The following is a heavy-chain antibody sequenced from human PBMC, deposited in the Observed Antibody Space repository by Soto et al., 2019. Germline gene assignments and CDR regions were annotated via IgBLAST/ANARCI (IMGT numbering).Heavy chain of an antibody. CDR3: ARATSPLEYSSGWSP. V-gene: IGHV4-59*01. CDR1: GGSISSYY. CDR2: IYYSGST. D-gene: IGHD6-19*01. J-gene: IGHJ5*02. Sequence: SETLSLTCTVSGGSISSYYWSWIRQPPGKGLEWIGYIYYSGSTNYNPSLKSRVTISVDTSKNQFSLKLSSVTAADTAVYYCARATSPLEYSSGWSPWGQGTLVTVSS.